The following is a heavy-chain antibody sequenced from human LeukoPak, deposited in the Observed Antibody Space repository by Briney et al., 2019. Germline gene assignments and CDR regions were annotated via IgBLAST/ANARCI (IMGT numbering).Heavy chain of an antibody. J-gene: IGHJ6*02. Sequence: SQTLSLTCTVSGGSISSGGYYWSWIRQPPGKGLEWIGYIYHSGSTYYNPSLKSRVTISVDRSKNQFSLKLSSVTAADTAVYYCARVRRNGMDVWGQGTTVTVSS. CDR3: ARVRRNGMDV. CDR1: GGSISSGGYY. CDR2: IYHSGST. V-gene: IGHV4-30-2*01.